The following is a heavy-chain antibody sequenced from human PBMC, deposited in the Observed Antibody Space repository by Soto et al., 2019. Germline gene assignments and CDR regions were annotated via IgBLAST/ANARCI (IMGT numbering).Heavy chain of an antibody. J-gene: IGHJ6*02. D-gene: IGHD4-17*01. CDR1: GYSFSRHW. CDR3: ATLRPRTTVTTKYYYYAMDV. V-gene: IGHV5-51*01. CDR2: IYPGDSDT. Sequence: PGESLKISCKGSGYSFSRHWIGWVRQMPGKGLEWMGIIYPGDSDTRYSPSFQGRVTISADKSISTAYLQWSGLRASDTAMYYCATLRPRTTVTTKYYYYAMDVWGQGTTVTVPS.